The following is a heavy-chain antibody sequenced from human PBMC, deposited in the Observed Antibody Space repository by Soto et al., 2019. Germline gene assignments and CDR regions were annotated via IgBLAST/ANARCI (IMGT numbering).Heavy chain of an antibody. D-gene: IGHD3-22*01. Sequence: ASVKVSCKVSGYTLTELSMHWVRQAPGKGLEWMGGIIPIFGTANYAQKFQGRVTITADESTSTAYMELSSLRSEDTAVYYCATGIRYYDSSGYSPRDYWGQGTLVTVSS. CDR1: GYTLTELS. CDR3: ATGIRYYDSSGYSPRDY. CDR2: IIPIFGTA. J-gene: IGHJ4*02. V-gene: IGHV1-69*13.